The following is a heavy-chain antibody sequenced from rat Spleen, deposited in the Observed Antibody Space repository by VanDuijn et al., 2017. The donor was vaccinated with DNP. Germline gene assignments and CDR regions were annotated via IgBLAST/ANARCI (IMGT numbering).Heavy chain of an antibody. CDR1: GYSITSNY. CDR3: ARWPGYNPPYAMDA. V-gene: IGHV3-1*01. D-gene: IGHD1-4*01. CDR2: ISYSGST. Sequence: EVQLQESGPGLVKPSQSLSLTCSVTGYSITSNYWGWIRKFPGNKMEWIGHISYSGSTSYNPSLKSRISITRDTSKNQFFLHLSSVTTEDTATYFCARWPGYNPPYAMDAWGQGTSVTVSS. J-gene: IGHJ4*01.